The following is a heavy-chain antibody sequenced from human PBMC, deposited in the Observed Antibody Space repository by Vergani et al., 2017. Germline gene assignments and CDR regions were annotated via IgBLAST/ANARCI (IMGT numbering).Heavy chain of an antibody. CDR3: AKDFLDADYXFWTGYPLYYFEN. V-gene: IGHV3-30*18. CDR2: IIYDGSNE. Sequence: QVQLVESGGGVVQPGRSLILSCKASGFTFSNYGMHWVRQAPGKGLEWVAVIIYDGSNEYYADSVKGRFSISRDNSKNTLYLQMTSLRAEDTAVYFCAKDFLDADYXFWTGYPLYYFENWGQGTQVTVSS. J-gene: IGHJ4*02. CDR1: GFTFSNYG. D-gene: IGHD3-3*01.